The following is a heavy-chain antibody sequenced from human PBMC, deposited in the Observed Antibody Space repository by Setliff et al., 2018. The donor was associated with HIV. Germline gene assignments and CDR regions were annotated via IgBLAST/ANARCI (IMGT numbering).Heavy chain of an antibody. Sequence: SETLSLTCAVYGGSSNDYYWNWIRQPPGKGLEWIGEINRSGSTNYNSSLKSRVTMSVDTSKRQFSLKLASVTAADTAIYYCARQSTMAAAAFDYWGQGTLVTVSS. CDR2: INRSGST. V-gene: IGHV4-34*01. D-gene: IGHD6-13*01. CDR1: GGSSNDYY. CDR3: ARQSTMAAAAFDY. J-gene: IGHJ4*02.